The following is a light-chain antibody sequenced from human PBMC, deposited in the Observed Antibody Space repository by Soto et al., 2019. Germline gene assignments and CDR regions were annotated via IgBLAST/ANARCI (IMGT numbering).Light chain of an antibody. V-gene: IGLV4-69*01. Sequence: QPVLTQSPSASASLGASVKLTCTLSSGQSSYAIAWHQKQPGKGPRYLMDLNNDGSHSKGDGIPDRFSGSSSGAERYLIISSLQSEDEADYYCQTWGTGFQVFGGGTKLTVL. CDR1: SGQSSYA. CDR2: LNNDGSH. CDR3: QTWGTGFQV. J-gene: IGLJ2*01.